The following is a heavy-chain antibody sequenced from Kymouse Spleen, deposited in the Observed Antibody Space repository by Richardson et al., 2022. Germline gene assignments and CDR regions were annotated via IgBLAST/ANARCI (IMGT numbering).Heavy chain of an antibody. CDR2: ISWNSGSI. J-gene: IGHJ6*02. CDR1: GFTFDDYA. Sequence: EVQLVESGGGLVQPGRSLRLSCAASGFTFDDYAMHWVRQAPGKGLEWVSGISWNSGSIGYADSVKGRFTISRDNAKNSLYLQMNSLRAEDTALYYCAKDIEYSSSAGDYYYGMDVWGQGTTVTVSS. V-gene: IGHV3-9*01. CDR3: AKDIEYSSSAGDYYYGMDV. D-gene: IGHD6-6*01.